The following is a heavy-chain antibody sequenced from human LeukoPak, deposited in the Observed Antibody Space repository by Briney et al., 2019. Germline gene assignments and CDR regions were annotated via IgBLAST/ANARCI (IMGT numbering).Heavy chain of an antibody. CDR2: ISAYNGNT. V-gene: IGHV1-18*01. CDR1: GYTFTSYG. Sequence: ASVKVCCKASGYTFTSYGISWVRQAPGQGLEWMGWISAYNGNTNYAQKLQGRVTMTTDTSTSTAYMELRSLRSDDTAVYYCARGKYYDFWSGSLDYFDYWGQGTLVTVSS. CDR3: ARGKYYDFWSGSLDYFDY. J-gene: IGHJ4*02. D-gene: IGHD3-3*01.